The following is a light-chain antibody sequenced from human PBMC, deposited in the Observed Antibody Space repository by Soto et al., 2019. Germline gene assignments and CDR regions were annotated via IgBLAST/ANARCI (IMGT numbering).Light chain of an antibody. CDR1: QSVSTN. CDR2: GAS. V-gene: IGKV3-15*01. Sequence: IVVTLSPATLSVSPGERATLSCRASQSVSTNLVWYQQKPGQAPRLLIYGASTRATGIPARFSGGGSGTEFTLTITSLQSEDFALYYCQQYHNLWTFGQGTKVDI. CDR3: QQYHNLWT. J-gene: IGKJ1*01.